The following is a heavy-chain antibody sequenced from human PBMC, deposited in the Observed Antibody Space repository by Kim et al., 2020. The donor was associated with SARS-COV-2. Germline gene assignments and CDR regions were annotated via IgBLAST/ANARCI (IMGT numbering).Heavy chain of an antibody. CDR3: AKGGHSSSWYGGNWFDP. D-gene: IGHD6-13*01. J-gene: IGHJ5*02. Sequence: VKGRFTISRDNSKNTLYLQMNSLRAEDTAVYYCAKGGHSSSWYGGNWFDPWGQGTLVTVSS. V-gene: IGHV3-23*01.